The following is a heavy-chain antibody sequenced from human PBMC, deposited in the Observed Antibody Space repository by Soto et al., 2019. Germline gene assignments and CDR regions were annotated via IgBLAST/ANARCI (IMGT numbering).Heavy chain of an antibody. CDR2: VWYDGGNK. D-gene: IGHD5-12*01. CDR3: VRAAGYSGYDYVYYYGMDV. CDR1: GFTFSSYG. J-gene: IGHJ6*02. Sequence: QVQLVESGGGVVQPGRSLRLSCAASGFTFSSYGMHWVSQAPGKGLEWVALVWYDGGNKYYVDSVKGRFTISRDNSKNTLYLEMNSLRDEDTAVYYCVRAAGYSGYDYVYYYGMDVWGQGTTVTVSS. V-gene: IGHV3-33*01.